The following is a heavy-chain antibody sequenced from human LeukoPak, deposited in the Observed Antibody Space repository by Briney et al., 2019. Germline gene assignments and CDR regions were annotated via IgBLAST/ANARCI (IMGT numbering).Heavy chain of an antibody. D-gene: IGHD2-2*02. CDR2: ISSSSSYI. CDR1: GFTFSSYS. V-gene: IGHV3-21*01. Sequence: PGGSLRLSCAASGFTFSSYSMNLVRQAPGKGLEWVSSISSSSSYIYYAASVKGRFTISRDNAKNSLYLQMNSLRAEDTAVYYCARDVGCSSTSCYMSYYMDVWGKGTTVTVSS. CDR3: ARDVGCSSTSCYMSYYMDV. J-gene: IGHJ6*03.